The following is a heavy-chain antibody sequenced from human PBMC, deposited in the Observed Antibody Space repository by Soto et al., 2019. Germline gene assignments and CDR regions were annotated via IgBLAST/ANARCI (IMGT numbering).Heavy chain of an antibody. Sequence: PGGSLRLSCAASGCTFSSYSMNWVRQAPGKGLEWVSSISSSSSYIYYADSVKGRFTISRDNAKNSLYLQMNSLRAEDTAVYYCARPGRYCSSTSCPLDAFDIWGQGTMVTVSS. D-gene: IGHD2-2*01. V-gene: IGHV3-21*01. CDR2: ISSSSSYI. CDR3: ARPGRYCSSTSCPLDAFDI. J-gene: IGHJ3*02. CDR1: GCTFSSYS.